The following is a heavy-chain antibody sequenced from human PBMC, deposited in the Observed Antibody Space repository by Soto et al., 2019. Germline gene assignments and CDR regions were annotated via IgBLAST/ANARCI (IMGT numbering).Heavy chain of an antibody. D-gene: IGHD3-10*01. CDR1: GFALGSYG. V-gene: IGHV3-30*19. J-gene: IGHJ4*02. CDR2: IWSGGIYK. CDR3: ARRAYYCSAHYSNGPFVC. Sequence: PGGYLRLSCVAPGFALGSYGMHWVRQTPEKGLEWVAVIWSGGIYKDYTDSVKGRFTISRDNSKNTLDLQMNSLRAEDTAVYYCARRAYYCSAHYSNGPFVCWGQGTLVTVSS.